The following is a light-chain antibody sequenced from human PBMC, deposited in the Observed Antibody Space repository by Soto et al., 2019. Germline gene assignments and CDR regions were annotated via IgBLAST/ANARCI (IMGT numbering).Light chain of an antibody. CDR2: DVS. CDR3: SSYTTSSTVV. CDR1: SSDVGGYNY. V-gene: IGLV2-14*01. J-gene: IGLJ2*01. Sequence: QPVLTQPASVSGSPGQSITISCTGTSSDVGGYNYVSWYQQHPGKALKLMIYDVSNRPSGVSNRFSGSKSGNTASLTISGLQAEDEADYYCSSYTTSSTVVFGGGTKLTVL.